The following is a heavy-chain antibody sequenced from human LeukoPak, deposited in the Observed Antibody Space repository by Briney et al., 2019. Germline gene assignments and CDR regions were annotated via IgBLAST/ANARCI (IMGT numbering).Heavy chain of an antibody. CDR1: GGTFSSYA. CDR3: ARESVAGGFEY. J-gene: IGHJ4*02. CDR2: IIPMQGTP. V-gene: IGHV1-69*10. Sequence: SVKVSCKASGGTFSSYAISWVRQAPGQGLEWMGGIIPMQGTPNYAQKFQDRVTISADKSTTTVYMALSSLRYEDTAMYYCARESVAGGFEYWGQGTLVTVSS. D-gene: IGHD6-19*01.